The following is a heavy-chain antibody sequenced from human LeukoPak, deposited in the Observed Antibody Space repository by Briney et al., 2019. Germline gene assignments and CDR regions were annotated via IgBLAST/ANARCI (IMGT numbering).Heavy chain of an antibody. Sequence: SGPTLVNPTQTLTLTCTFSGFSLSTSGVGVGWICQPPGKALEWLALIYWNDDKRYSPSLKSRLTITKDTSKNQVVLIMTNMDPVDTATYYCTHRLSTTWYGNWGQGTLVTVSS. CDR2: IYWNDDK. V-gene: IGHV2-5*01. D-gene: IGHD6-13*01. CDR1: GFSLSTSGVG. CDR3: THRLSTTWYGN. J-gene: IGHJ4*02.